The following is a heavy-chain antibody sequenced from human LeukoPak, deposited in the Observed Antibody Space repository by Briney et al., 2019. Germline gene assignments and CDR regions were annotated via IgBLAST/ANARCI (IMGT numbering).Heavy chain of an antibody. CDR1: GFIFSSYS. V-gene: IGHV3-48*02. Sequence: GGSLRLSCAASGFIFSSYSMNWVRQAPGKGLDWVAYISTTSSTTYYGASVKGRFTISRDNAKDSLYLQMNSMRDEDTAVYWCVRAKPYKYGLDWGQGTLVTVSS. CDR2: ISTTSSTT. D-gene: IGHD3-10*01. J-gene: IGHJ4*02. CDR3: VRAKPYKYGLD.